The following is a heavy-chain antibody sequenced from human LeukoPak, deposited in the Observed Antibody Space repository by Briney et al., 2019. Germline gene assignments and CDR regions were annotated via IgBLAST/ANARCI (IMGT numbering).Heavy chain of an antibody. J-gene: IGHJ4*02. CDR3: ARALRELDPFDY. CDR2: ISSSSSYI. D-gene: IGHD1-1*01. V-gene: IGHV3-21*01. Sequence: PGGSLRLSCAASGFTFSSYSMNWVRQAPGKGLEWVSSISSSSSYIYYADSVKGRFTISRDNAKNSLYLQMNSLRAEDTAVYYCARALRELDPFDYWGQGILVTVSS. CDR1: GFTFSSYS.